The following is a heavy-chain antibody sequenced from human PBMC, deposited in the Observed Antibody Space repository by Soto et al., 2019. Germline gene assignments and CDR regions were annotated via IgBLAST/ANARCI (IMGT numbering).Heavy chain of an antibody. CDR2: ISYDGGLQ. CDR1: GFTFTSYG. D-gene: IGHD5-18*01. V-gene: IGHV3-30*03. CDR3: VSDRGYGHASVPYS. J-gene: IGHJ4*02. Sequence: QAHLVESGGGVVQPGRSLRLSCAASGFTFTSYGMHWVRQAPGTRLGWVAVISYDGGLQHYADSVKGRFTNSRDNSKNMVLLQMNSLRAEDTAVYYCVSDRGYGHASVPYSWGQGTLVSFSS.